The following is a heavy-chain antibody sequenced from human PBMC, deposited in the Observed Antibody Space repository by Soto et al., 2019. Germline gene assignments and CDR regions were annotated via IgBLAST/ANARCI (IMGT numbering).Heavy chain of an antibody. Sequence: QITLKESGPTRVKPTQTLALTCTFSGFSLTTSGVGVGWIRKTPGKALEWLAVIYWDDDKRYNPSLKNRLTITKXXSXNQXVLIMADMDPVDTATYFCAHRGYMYGNWDHGYFDYWGQGTLVTVSS. J-gene: IGHJ4*02. D-gene: IGHD5-18*01. CDR2: IYWDDDK. CDR1: GFSLTTSGVG. V-gene: IGHV2-5*02. CDR3: AHRGYMYGNWDHGYFDY.